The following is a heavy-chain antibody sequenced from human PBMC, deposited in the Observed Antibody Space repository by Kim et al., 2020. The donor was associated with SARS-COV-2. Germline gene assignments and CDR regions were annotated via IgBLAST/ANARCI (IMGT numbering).Heavy chain of an antibody. Sequence: ASVKVSCKASGYTFTSYAMNWVRQAPGQGLEWMGWINTNTGNPTYAQGFTGRFVFSLDTSVSTAYLQISSLKAEDTAVYYCARSNALRFLEWLSFLDYWGQGTLVTVSS. CDR1: GYTFTSYA. J-gene: IGHJ4*02. V-gene: IGHV7-4-1*02. CDR3: ARSNALRFLEWLSFLDY. CDR2: INTNTGNP. D-gene: IGHD3-3*01.